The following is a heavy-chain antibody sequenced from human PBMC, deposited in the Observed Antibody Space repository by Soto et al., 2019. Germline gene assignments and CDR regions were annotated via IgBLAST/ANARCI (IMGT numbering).Heavy chain of an antibody. CDR1: GASMISNDG. J-gene: IGHJ4*02. CDR3: ARAKRRSGWTFDH. D-gene: IGHD6-19*01. Sequence: SETLSLTCAVCGASMISNDGWIWIRQTPEKGLEWIGEIFHSGRTNYSPSFKSRVTISVDTSKSQSSLDLTSVTAADTGIYYCARAKRRSGWTFDHWGQGTPVTVSS. V-gene: IGHV4-4*02. CDR2: IFHSGRT.